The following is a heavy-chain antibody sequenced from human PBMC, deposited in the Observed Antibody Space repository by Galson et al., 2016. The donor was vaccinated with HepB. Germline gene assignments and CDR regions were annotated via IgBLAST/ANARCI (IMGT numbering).Heavy chain of an antibody. CDR2: INPNNGDT. V-gene: IGHV1-2*05. CDR1: GYTFTAYY. D-gene: IGHD3-16*01. CDR3: ARGGPGVYDYPDY. Sequence: SVKVSCKASGYTFTAYYIHWVRQAPGQGLEWMGRINPNNGDTNYARKFQGRVSMTRDTSIRTAYMELSRLRFDDTVVYYCARGGPGVYDYPDYWGQGTLVTVSS. J-gene: IGHJ4*02.